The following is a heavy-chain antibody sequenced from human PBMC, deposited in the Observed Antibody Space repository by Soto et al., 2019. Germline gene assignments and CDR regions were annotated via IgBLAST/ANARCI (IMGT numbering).Heavy chain of an antibody. CDR2: IYYSGST. J-gene: IGHJ4*02. D-gene: IGHD3-3*01. V-gene: IGHV4-30-4*01. Sequence: QVQLQESGPGLVKPSQTLSLTCTVSGGSISSGDYYWSWIRQPPGKGLEWIGYIYYSGSTYYNPSLKSRVTISVDTSKNQFSLKLSSVTAADTAVYYWARFGKRSGYVFDYWGQGTLVTVSS. CDR3: ARFGKRSGYVFDY. CDR1: GGSISSGDYY.